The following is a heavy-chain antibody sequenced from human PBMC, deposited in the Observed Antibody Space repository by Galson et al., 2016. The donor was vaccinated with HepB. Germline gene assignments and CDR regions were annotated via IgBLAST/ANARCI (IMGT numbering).Heavy chain of an antibody. CDR1: GFTFGDYA. V-gene: IGHV3-49*03. CDR2: IRSKAYGGTT. CDR3: TREVTAFDYYFFYGMDV. Sequence: SLRLSCAASGFTFGDYAMTWFRRAPGKGLEWVGFIRSKAYGGTTEYATSVKGRFTISRDDSKSIAYLQMNSLTTEDTAVYYCTREVTAFDYYFFYGMDVWGHGTTVTVSS. J-gene: IGHJ6*02. D-gene: IGHD2-21*02.